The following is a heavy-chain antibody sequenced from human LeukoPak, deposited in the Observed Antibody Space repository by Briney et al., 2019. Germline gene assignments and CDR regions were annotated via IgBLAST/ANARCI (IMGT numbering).Heavy chain of an antibody. CDR3: ARDRDRKAVAGLFDY. CDR2: ILYDGINK. CDR1: GFTFTSYA. D-gene: IGHD6-19*01. V-gene: IGHV3-30-3*01. J-gene: IGHJ4*02. Sequence: GRSLRLSCAASGFTFTSYAMPWVRQAPGKGLGWWAVILYDGINKYYAHSLKARFTISTNNSKNTLYLQMNSLRAEDTAVYYCARDRDRKAVAGLFDYWGQGTLVTVSS.